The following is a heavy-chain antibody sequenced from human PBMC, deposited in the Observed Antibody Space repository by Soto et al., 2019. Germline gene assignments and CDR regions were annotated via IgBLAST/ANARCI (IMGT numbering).Heavy chain of an antibody. Sequence: QVQLQQWGAGLLKPSETLSLTCAVYGGSFSGYYWSWIRQPPGKGLEWIGEINHSGSTNYNPSLKSRVTISVDTSKNQCSLKLSSVTAADTAVYYCARDPMTTVTTSDYWGQGTLVTVSS. CDR2: INHSGST. J-gene: IGHJ4*02. CDR1: GGSFSGYY. D-gene: IGHD4-17*01. V-gene: IGHV4-34*01. CDR3: ARDPMTTVTTSDY.